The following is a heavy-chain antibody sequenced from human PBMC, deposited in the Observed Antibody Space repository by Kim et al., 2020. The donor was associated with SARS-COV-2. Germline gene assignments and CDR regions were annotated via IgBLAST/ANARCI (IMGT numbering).Heavy chain of an antibody. V-gene: IGHV3-30*04. D-gene: IGHD6-19*01. J-gene: IGHJ4*02. CDR1: GFTFSSYA. CDR3: ARESVAGTFGY. Sequence: GGSLRLSCAASGFTFSSYAMHWVRQAPGKGLEWVAVISYDGSNKYYADSVKGRFTISRDNSKNTLYLQMNSLRAEDTALYYCARESVAGTFGYWGQGTLVTVSS. CDR2: ISYDGSNK.